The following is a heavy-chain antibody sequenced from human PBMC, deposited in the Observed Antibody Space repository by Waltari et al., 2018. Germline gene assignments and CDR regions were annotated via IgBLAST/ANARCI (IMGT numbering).Heavy chain of an antibody. J-gene: IGHJ4*02. D-gene: IGHD6-19*01. Sequence: QVQLVASGGGVVPPWRSLRLSWAASGFLFSTLATHWVRQAPGKGLEWVAVLSYDGSNKYYADSLKGRFTISRDNSNNTLYLQMNTLTPEDTAVYFCARENRQWLAPEPYYFDYWGLGTLVTVTS. V-gene: IGHV3-30*03. CDR3: ARENRQWLAPEPYYFDY. CDR1: GFLFSTLA. CDR2: LSYDGSNK.